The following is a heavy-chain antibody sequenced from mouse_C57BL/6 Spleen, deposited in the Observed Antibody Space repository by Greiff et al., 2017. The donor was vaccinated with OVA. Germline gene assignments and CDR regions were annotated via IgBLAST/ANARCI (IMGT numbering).Heavy chain of an antibody. D-gene: IGHD2-4*01. J-gene: IGHJ3*01. CDR2: INPNNGGT. Sequence: VQLQQSGPELVKPGASVKISCKASGYTFTDYYMNWVKQSHGKSLEWIGDINPNNGGTSYNQKFKGKATLTVDKSSSTAYMELRSLTSEDSAVYYCARNDDYDKTLRAGFAYWGQGTLVTVSA. CDR3: ARNDDYDKTLRAGFAY. CDR1: GYTFTDYY. V-gene: IGHV1-26*01.